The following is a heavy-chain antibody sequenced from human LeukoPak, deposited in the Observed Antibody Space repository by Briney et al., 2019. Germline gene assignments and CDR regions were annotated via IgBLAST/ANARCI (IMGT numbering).Heavy chain of an antibody. V-gene: IGHV3-15*01. CDR2: IKANIDGGST. Sequence: GGSLRLSCAASGFTFTSAWMVWVRQAPGKGLEWIGRIKANIDGGSTDLAAPVKGRFTISRDDSTKTVSLQMNSLKIEDTAVYYCSTDFSHFDLSSGYYSYWGQGSLVTASS. D-gene: IGHD3-3*01. CDR3: STDFSHFDLSSGYYSY. J-gene: IGHJ4*02. CDR1: GFTFTSAW.